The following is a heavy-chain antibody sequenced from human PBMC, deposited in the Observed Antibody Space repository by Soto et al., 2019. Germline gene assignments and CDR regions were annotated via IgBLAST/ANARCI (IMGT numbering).Heavy chain of an antibody. V-gene: IGHV4-4*07. Sequence: SETLSLTCTVSVGSISSYYWSWIRQPAGKGLEWIGRIYTSGSTNYNPSLKSRVTMSVDTSKNQFSLKLSSVTAADTAVYYCAIRLYYYDSSGYRKPYGMDVWGQGTTVTVSS. J-gene: IGHJ6*02. CDR1: VGSISSYY. D-gene: IGHD3-22*01. CDR3: AIRLYYYDSSGYRKPYGMDV. CDR2: IYTSGST.